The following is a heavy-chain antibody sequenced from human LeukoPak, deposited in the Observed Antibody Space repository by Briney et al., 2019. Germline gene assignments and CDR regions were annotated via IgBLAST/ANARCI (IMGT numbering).Heavy chain of an antibody. CDR2: INPNSGGT. J-gene: IGHJ6*04. CDR1: GYTFTGYY. CDR3: ARVGWGTTTTVTKRMDV. V-gene: IGHV1-2*02. Sequence: GASVKVSCKASGYTFTGYYMHWVRQAPGQGLEWMGWINPNSGGTNYAQKFQGRVTMTRDTSISTAYMELSSLRSEDTAVYYCARVGWGTTTTVTKRMDVWGKGTTVTVSS. D-gene: IGHD4-17*01.